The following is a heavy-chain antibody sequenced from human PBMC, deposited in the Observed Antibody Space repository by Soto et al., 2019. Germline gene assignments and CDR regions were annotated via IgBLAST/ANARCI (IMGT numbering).Heavy chain of an antibody. V-gene: IGHV1-69*01. Sequence: QVQLVQSGAEVKKPGSSVKVSCKASGGTFSSYAISWVRQAPGQGLEWMGGIIPIFGTANYAQKFQGRVTITADESTSTAYMELSSLRSEDTAVYYCCGGDYYDSSGYYPFYGMDVWGHGTTVTVSS. CDR3: CGGDYYDSSGYYPFYGMDV. CDR1: GGTFSSYA. CDR2: IIPIFGTA. J-gene: IGHJ6*02. D-gene: IGHD3-22*01.